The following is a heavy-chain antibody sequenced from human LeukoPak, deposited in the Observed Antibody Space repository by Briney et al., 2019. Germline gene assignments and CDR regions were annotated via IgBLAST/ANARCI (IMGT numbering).Heavy chain of an antibody. CDR2: ISSSSSYI. J-gene: IGHJ4*02. CDR3: ARENYDILIGPLDY. D-gene: IGHD3-9*01. Sequence: PGGSLRLSCAASGFTFSSYSMNWVRQAPGKGLEWVSSISSSSSYIYYADSVKGRFTISRDNAKNSLYLQMNSLRAEDTAVYYCARENYDILIGPLDYWGQGTLVTVSS. V-gene: IGHV3-21*01. CDR1: GFTFSSYS.